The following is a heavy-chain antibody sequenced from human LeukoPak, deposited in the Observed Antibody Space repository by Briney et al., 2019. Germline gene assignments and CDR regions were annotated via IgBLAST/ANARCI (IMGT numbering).Heavy chain of an antibody. CDR1: GGSISSGGYY. J-gene: IGHJ4*02. CDR2: IYYSGST. Sequence: SQTLSLTCTVSGGSISSGGYYWSWIRQHPGKGLEWIGYIYYSGSTYYNLSLKSRVTISVDTSKNQFSLKLSSVTAADTAVYYCARYPVNSGGYFDYWGQGTLVTVSS. D-gene: IGHD4-17*01. CDR3: ARYPVNSGGYFDY. V-gene: IGHV4-31*03.